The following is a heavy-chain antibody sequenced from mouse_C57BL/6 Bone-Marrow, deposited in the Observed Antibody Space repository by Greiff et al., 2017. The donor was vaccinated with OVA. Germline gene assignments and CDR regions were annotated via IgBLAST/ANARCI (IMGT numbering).Heavy chain of an antibody. Sequence: VQLQQSGAELMKPGASVKLSCKATGYTFTGYWIEWVKQRPGHGLEWIGEILPGSSSTNYNEKFKGKATFTADTSSNTAYMQLSSLTTEDSAIYYCARKWLLPLYAMDYWGQGTSVTVSS. CDR2: ILPGSSST. D-gene: IGHD2-3*01. J-gene: IGHJ4*01. CDR1: GYTFTGYW. CDR3: ARKWLLPLYAMDY. V-gene: IGHV1-9*01.